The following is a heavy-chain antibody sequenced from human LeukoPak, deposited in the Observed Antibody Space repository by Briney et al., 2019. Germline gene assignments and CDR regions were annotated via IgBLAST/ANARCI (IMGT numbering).Heavy chain of an antibody. CDR1: GGTFSSYA. J-gene: IGHJ6*03. V-gene: IGHV1-69*13. Sequence: SVKVSCKASGGTFSSYAISWVRQAPGQGPEWMGGIIPIFGTANYAQKFQGRVTITADESTSTAYMELSSLRSEDTAVYYCARDSLEIVVVPAASDVGYYYMDVWGKGTTVTVSS. CDR3: ARDSLEIVVVPAASDVGYYYMDV. D-gene: IGHD2-2*01. CDR2: IIPIFGTA.